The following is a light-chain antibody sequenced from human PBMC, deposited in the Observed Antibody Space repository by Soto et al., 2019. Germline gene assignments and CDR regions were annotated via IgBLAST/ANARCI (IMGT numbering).Light chain of an antibody. CDR2: DAY. Sequence: EIVLTQSPGTLSSSPGERATLSCRASQSVSSSYLAWYQQKPGQAPRLLIYDAYSRATGIPERFSGSGSGKDFTFTIRRLEPEDFAGYYCQQYGSSPLTFGGGTKVEIK. V-gene: IGKV3-20*01. J-gene: IGKJ4*01. CDR3: QQYGSSPLT. CDR1: QSVSSSY.